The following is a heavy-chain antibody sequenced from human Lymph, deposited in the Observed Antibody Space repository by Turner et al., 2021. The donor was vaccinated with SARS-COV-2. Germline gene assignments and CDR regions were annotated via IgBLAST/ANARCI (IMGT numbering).Heavy chain of an antibody. CDR1: GFNFRTYG. J-gene: IGHJ4*02. V-gene: IGHV3-30*18. D-gene: IGHD2-15*01. CDR2: ISYDGSNK. CDR3: AKMGGVYCSGGNCYSGRLDY. Sequence: QVQLVESGGGVVQPGRSLRLSCAASGFNFRTYGMHWVRQAPGKGLEWVAVISYDGSNKYYADSVKGRFTISRDNSKNTLYRQMNSLGAEDTAVYYCAKMGGVYCSGGNCYSGRLDYWGQGTLVTVSS.